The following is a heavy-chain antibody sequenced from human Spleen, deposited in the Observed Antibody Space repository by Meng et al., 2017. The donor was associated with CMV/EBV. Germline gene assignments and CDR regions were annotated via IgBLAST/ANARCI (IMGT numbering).Heavy chain of an antibody. V-gene: IGHV3-30*03. CDR3: VRLRRGSSSSAAFDY. Sequence: GESLKISCAASGFTFSTYSINWVRQAPGKGLQWVTVISYDGSNKYYTDSVKGRFTISRDNAKNTLYLEMNSLRAEDMAVYYCVRLRRGSSSSAAFDYWGQGTLVTVSS. CDR1: GFTFSTYS. J-gene: IGHJ4*02. D-gene: IGHD6-6*01. CDR2: ISYDGSNK.